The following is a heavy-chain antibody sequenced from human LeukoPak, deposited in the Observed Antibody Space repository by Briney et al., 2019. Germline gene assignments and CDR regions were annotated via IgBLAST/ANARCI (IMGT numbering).Heavy chain of an antibody. CDR1: GFTFSRYW. J-gene: IGHJ4*02. Sequence: GGSLRLSCAASGFTFSRYWVSWVRQAPGKGLEWVANIKKDGSEKYYVDSVKGRFTISRDNAKNSLYLQMNSLRAEDTAIYYCASGTYYKTNYFDYWGQGTLVTVSS. V-gene: IGHV3-7*01. CDR2: IKKDGSEK. D-gene: IGHD1-26*01. CDR3: ASGTYYKTNYFDY.